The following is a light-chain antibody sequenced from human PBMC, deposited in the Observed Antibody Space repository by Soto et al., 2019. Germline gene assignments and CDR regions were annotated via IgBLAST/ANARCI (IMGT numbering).Light chain of an antibody. CDR2: DDS. J-gene: IGLJ1*01. CDR1: NIGSER. Sequence: SYELTRSPSVSVAPGQAARITCGGNNIGSERVHWYQQKPGQAPVLVVYDDSDRPSGIPERFSGSKSGNTATLTISRVEAGDEADYYCQLWDSSSDRYVFGTGTKVTV. V-gene: IGLV3-21*02. CDR3: QLWDSSSDRYV.